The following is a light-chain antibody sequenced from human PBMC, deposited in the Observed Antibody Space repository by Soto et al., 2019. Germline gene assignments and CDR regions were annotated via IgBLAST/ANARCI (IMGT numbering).Light chain of an antibody. V-gene: IGKV3-15*01. J-gene: IGKJ1*01. Sequence: VMSKSVVAVSLTPGARANLSRRASQSVSSNLAWYQQKPGQAPRLLIYGASTRATGIPARFSGSGSGTDFTLTISGLQSEDFAVYYCQQYNNWPRTFGQGTKVDIK. CDR1: QSVSSN. CDR3: QQYNNWPRT. CDR2: GAS.